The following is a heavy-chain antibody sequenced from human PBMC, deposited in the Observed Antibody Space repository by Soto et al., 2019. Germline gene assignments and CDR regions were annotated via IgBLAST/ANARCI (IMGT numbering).Heavy chain of an antibody. Sequence: QITLKESGPTLVKPTQTLTVTCSFSGFSLSTSGVGVAWNRQPPGKALEWLALIYWDGDKRYSPFLKIRLTITKDTSENQVVLTLSNMDPVDTATYYCAHKGGRGAAMDVWGQATTVTVSS. CDR1: GFSLSTSGVG. D-gene: IGHD2-15*01. V-gene: IGHV2-5*02. CDR3: AHKGGRGAAMDV. CDR2: IYWDGDK. J-gene: IGHJ6*02.